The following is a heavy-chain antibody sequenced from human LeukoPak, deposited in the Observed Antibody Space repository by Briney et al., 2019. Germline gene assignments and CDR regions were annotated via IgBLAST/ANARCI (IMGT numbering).Heavy chain of an antibody. J-gene: IGHJ6*03. CDR1: GGSISSGDYY. D-gene: IGHD3-3*01. Sequence: PSETLSLTCTVSGGSISSGDYYWSWIRQPPGKGLEWIGYIYYSGSTYYNPSLKSRVTISVDTSKNQFSLKLSSVTAADTAVYYCARASSSYDFWSGSGYYYYMDVWGKGTTVTVSS. CDR3: ARASSSYDFWSGSGYYYYMDV. CDR2: IYYSGST. V-gene: IGHV4-30-4*08.